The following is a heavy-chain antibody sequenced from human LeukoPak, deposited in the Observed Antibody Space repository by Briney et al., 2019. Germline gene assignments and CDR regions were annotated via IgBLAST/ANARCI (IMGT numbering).Heavy chain of an antibody. CDR1: GFTFSSYW. V-gene: IGHV3-74*03. CDR2: ISNDGGRT. Sequence: PGGSLRLSCAASGFTFSSYWMSWVRQAPGKGLVWVSRISNDGGRTTYADSVKGRFTISRDNAKNTLYLQMNSLRAEDTAVYYCPRDKGYGFDIWGQGTMVTVSS. J-gene: IGHJ3*02. CDR3: PRDKGYGFDI.